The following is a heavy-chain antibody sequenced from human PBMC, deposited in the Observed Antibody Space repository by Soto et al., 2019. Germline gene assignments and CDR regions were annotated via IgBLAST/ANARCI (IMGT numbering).Heavy chain of an antibody. CDR1: GGSFSGYY. Sequence: ETLSLTCAVYGGSFSGYYWNWLRQPPGKGLEWIGYIYYSGSSSYNPSLKSRVTISVDTSKNQFSLKLSSVTAADTAVYYCARDRRTTVFGLVVSIFDYWGQGALVTVSS. V-gene: IGHV4-59*01. D-gene: IGHD3-3*01. CDR3: ARDRRTTVFGLVVSIFDY. J-gene: IGHJ4*02. CDR2: IYYSGSS.